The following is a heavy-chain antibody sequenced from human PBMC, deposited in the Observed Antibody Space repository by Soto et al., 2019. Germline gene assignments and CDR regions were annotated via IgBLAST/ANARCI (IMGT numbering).Heavy chain of an antibody. J-gene: IGHJ3*01. CDR1: GYSFSDYW. CDR3: VRASNHFDWFPEAFDV. V-gene: IGHV5-51*01. CDR2: RSPYDSDI. Sequence: GESLKISCQGSGYSFSDYWIGWVRQMPGKGLEWMVIRSPYDSDIIYSPSFQGQVTISADRSISTAYLQWRSLKASDTAMYYCVRASNHFDWFPEAFDVWGQGTMVTVS. D-gene: IGHD3-9*01.